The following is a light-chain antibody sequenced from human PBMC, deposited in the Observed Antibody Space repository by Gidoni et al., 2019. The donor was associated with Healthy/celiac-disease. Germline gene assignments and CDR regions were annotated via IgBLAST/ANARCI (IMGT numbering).Light chain of an antibody. CDR3: QQSYSTPRT. CDR2: AAS. J-gene: IGKJ1*01. Sequence: DIQMTQSPSSLSASVGDRVTITCRASQSISSYLNGYQQKPGKAPKLLIYAASSLQSGVPSRFSGSGSGTDFTLTISSLQPEDFATYYSQQSYSTPRTFGQGTKVEIK. V-gene: IGKV1-39*01. CDR1: QSISSY.